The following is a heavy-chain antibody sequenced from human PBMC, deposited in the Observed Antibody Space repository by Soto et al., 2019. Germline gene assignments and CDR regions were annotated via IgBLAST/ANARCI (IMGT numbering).Heavy chain of an antibody. J-gene: IGHJ4*02. Sequence: QVQLQQWGAGLLKPSETLSLTCAVYGGSFSGYYWSWIRQPPGKGLEWTGEINHSGSTNYNPSRKSRGTISVDPSKNQFSLKLSSVTAADTAVYYCARGVIAAAGRYYFYYWGQGTLVTVSS. D-gene: IGHD6-13*01. V-gene: IGHV4-34*01. CDR3: ARGVIAAAGRYYFYY. CDR1: GGSFSGYY. CDR2: INHSGST.